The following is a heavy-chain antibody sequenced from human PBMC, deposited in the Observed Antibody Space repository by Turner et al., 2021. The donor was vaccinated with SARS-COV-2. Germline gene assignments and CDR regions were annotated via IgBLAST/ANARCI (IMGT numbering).Heavy chain of an antibody. CDR1: GFTFSSYA. Sequence: EVQLLESGGGLVQPGGSLRLSCAASGFTFSSYAMSWVRQAAGKGLEWVSSISSTSGSTYYADSVKGRFTFSRDNSKNTLYLQMNSLRAEDTAVYYCAKLIVGTDYWGQGTLVTVSS. J-gene: IGHJ4*02. CDR3: AKLIVGTDY. V-gene: IGHV3-23*01. CDR2: ISSTSGST. D-gene: IGHD3-22*01.